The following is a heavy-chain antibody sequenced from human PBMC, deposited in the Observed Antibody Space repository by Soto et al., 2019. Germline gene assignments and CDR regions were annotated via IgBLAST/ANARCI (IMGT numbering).Heavy chain of an antibody. CDR1: GGTFSSYA. Sequence: SVQVSCKASGGTFSSYAISWVRQAPGQGLEWMGGIIPIFGTANYAQKFQGRVTITADKSTSTAYMKLSSLRSENTAVYYCARRSYCGGDCYPDTFFDYWGQGTLVTVSS. CDR3: ARRSYCGGDCYPDTFFDY. CDR2: IIPIFGTA. D-gene: IGHD2-21*02. J-gene: IGHJ4*02. V-gene: IGHV1-69*06.